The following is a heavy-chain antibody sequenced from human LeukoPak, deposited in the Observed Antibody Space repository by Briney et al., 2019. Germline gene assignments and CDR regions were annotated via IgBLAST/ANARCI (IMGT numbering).Heavy chain of an antibody. V-gene: IGHV3-30*03. D-gene: IGHD3-3*01. Sequence: GGSLRLSCAASGFTFSSYGMHWVRQAPGKGLEWVAVISYDGSNKYYADSVKGRFTISRDNSKNTLYLQMNSLRAEDTAVYYCARVDGYDFFFDQWGQGTLVTVSS. CDR1: GFTFSSYG. CDR3: ARVDGYDFFFDQ. CDR2: ISYDGSNK. J-gene: IGHJ4*02.